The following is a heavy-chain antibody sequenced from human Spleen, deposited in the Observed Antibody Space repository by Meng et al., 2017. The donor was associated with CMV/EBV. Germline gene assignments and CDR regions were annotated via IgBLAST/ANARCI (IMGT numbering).Heavy chain of an antibody. CDR2: INHSGST. V-gene: IGHV4-34*01. CDR3: ARGGAARAGGYFDY. J-gene: IGHJ4*02. D-gene: IGHD6-6*01. CDR1: GGSFSGYY. Sequence: GSLRLSCAVYGGSFSGYYWSWIRQPPGKGLEWTGEINHSGSTNYNPSLKSRVTISVDTSKNQFSLKLSSVTAADTAVYYCARGGAARAGGYFDYWGQGTLVTVSS.